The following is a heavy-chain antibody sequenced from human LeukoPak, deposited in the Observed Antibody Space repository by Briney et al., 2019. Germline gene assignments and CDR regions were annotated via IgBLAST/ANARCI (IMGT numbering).Heavy chain of an antibody. D-gene: IGHD2-8*01. V-gene: IGHV4-59*01. J-gene: IGHJ4*02. CDR3: ARGDGVMTY. Sequence: PGGSLRLSCAASGFSFSSYAMSWIRHPPGKGLEWIGYIYYSGSTNYNPSLKSRVTISVDTSKNQFSLKLSSVTAADTAVYYCARGDGVMTYWGQGTLVTVSS. CDR2: IYYSGST. CDR1: GFSFSSYA.